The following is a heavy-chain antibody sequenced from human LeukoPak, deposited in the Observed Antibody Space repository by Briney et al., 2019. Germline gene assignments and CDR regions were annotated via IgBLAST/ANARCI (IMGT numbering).Heavy chain of an antibody. Sequence: GASVKVSCKASGYTFTGYYMHWVRQAPGQGLEWMGWINPNSGGTNYAQKFQGRVTMTRDTSISTAYMELSRLRSDDTAVYYCARGWDPEYSNSWYNYWGQGTLVTVSS. CDR2: INPNSGGT. V-gene: IGHV1-2*02. D-gene: IGHD6-13*01. CDR3: ARGWDPEYSNSWYNY. J-gene: IGHJ4*02. CDR1: GYTFTGYY.